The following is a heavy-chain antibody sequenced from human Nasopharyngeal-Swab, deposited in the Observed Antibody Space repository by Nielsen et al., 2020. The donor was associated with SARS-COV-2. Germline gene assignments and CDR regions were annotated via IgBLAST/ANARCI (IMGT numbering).Heavy chain of an antibody. CDR1: GFTFSSNG. D-gene: IGHD3-3*01. CDR3: AIGRITIFDPFYGMDV. CDR2: IWYDGSNK. J-gene: IGHJ6*02. Sequence: GGSLRLSFAASGFTFSSNGMHWVRKAPGKGLEWLAVIWYDGSNKYYADPVKGRFTISRDNSKNTLYLEMNSLRAEDTAVYYCAIGRITIFDPFYGMDVWGQGTTVTVSS. V-gene: IGHV3-33*01.